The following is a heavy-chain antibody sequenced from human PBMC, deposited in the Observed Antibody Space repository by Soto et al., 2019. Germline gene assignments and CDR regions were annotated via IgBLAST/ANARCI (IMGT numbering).Heavy chain of an antibody. CDR1: GFTFSSYW. J-gene: IGHJ4*02. Sequence: PGGSLRLSCAASGFTFSSYWMSWVRQAPGKGLEWVANIKQDGSEKYYVDSVKGRFTISRDNAKNSLYLQMNSLRAEDTAVCYCARVDYGGPYYFNYWGQGTLVTVSS. D-gene: IGHD4-17*01. CDR3: ARVDYGGPYYFNY. V-gene: IGHV3-7*05. CDR2: IKQDGSEK.